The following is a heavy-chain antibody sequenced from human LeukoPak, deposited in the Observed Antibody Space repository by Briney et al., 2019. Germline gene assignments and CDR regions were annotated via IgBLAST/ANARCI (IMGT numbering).Heavy chain of an antibody. V-gene: IGHV5-51*01. CDR3: ARRTTFGSYYMADALDI. Sequence: PGESLKISRKGSGYSFTSYWIGWVRQMPGKGLEWMGIIYPGDSDTRYSPSFQGQVTISADKSISTAYLQWSSLKASDTAMYYCARRTTFGSYYMADALDIWGQGTMVTVSS. D-gene: IGHD1-26*01. CDR2: IYPGDSDT. CDR1: GYSFTSYW. J-gene: IGHJ3*02.